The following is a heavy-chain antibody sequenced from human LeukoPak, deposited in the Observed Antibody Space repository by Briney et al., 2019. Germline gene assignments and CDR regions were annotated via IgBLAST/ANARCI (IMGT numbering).Heavy chain of an antibody. V-gene: IGHV3-23*01. CDR1: GFTFSAFA. CDR2: IGISSDST. D-gene: IGHD3-10*01. Sequence: GGSLRLSCAASGFTFSAFAMNWVRQAPGKGLEWVSDIGISSDSTYYADSVKGRFTISRGNSKNTLYLQMNSLRAEDAAVYYCAKRALYGSGTYYFDCWGQGTLVTVSS. CDR3: AKRALYGSGTYYFDC. J-gene: IGHJ4*02.